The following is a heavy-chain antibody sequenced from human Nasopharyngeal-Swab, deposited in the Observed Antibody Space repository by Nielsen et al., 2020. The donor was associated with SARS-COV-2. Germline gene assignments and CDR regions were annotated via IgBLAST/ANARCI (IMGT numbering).Heavy chain of an antibody. CDR1: GFTFSSYS. D-gene: IGHD3-3*01. J-gene: IGHJ6*03. Sequence: GGSLRLSCAASGFTFSSYSMNWVRQAPGKGLEWVSSISSSSSYIYYADSVKGRFTISRDNAKNSLYLQMNSLRAEDTAVYYCASLWYDDFWSGYYPKDYYYYMDVWGKGTTVTVSS. V-gene: IGHV3-21*01. CDR2: ISSSSSYI. CDR3: ASLWYDDFWSGYYPKDYYYYMDV.